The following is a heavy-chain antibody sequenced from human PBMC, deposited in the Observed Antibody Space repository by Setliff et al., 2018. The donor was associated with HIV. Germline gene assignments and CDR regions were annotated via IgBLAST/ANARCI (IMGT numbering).Heavy chain of an antibody. Sequence: PGGSLRLSCVVSGFTFRTYGMSWVRQAPGKGLEWVSGISGGGGSTYYAAAVKGRFTISRDNSKNTLYLQMNSLRAEDTAVYYCARRTSVGSLAWGQGTLVTVSS. J-gene: IGHJ5*01. CDR3: ARRTSVGSLA. CDR2: ISGGGGST. D-gene: IGHD3-10*01. V-gene: IGHV3-23*01. CDR1: GFTFRTYG.